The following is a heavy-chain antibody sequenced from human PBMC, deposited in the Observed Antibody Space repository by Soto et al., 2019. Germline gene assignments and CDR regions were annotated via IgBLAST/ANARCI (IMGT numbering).Heavy chain of an antibody. D-gene: IGHD3-22*01. CDR1: GGTFSSYA. J-gene: IGHJ5*02. Sequence: SVKVSCKASGGTFSSYAISWVRQAPGQGLEWMGGIIPIFGTANYAQKFQGRVTITADESTSTAYMELSSLRSEDTAVYYCARDLGSDSSGYYYTHNWFDPWGQGTLVTVYS. CDR3: ARDLGSDSSGYYYTHNWFDP. CDR2: IIPIFGTA. V-gene: IGHV1-69*13.